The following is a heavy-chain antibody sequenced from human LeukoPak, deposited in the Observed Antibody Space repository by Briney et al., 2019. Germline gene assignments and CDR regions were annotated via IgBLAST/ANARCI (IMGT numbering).Heavy chain of an antibody. J-gene: IGHJ4*02. V-gene: IGHV3-9*01. CDR2: ISWNSGSI. CDR1: GFTFDDYA. CDR3: AKGNQVGASWFDY. D-gene: IGHD1-26*01. Sequence: GGSLRLSCAASGFTFDDYAMHWVRQAPGKGLEWVSGISWNSGSIGYADSVKGRFTISRDNAKNSLYLQMNSLRAEDTASYYCAKGNQVGASWFDYWGQGTLVTVSS.